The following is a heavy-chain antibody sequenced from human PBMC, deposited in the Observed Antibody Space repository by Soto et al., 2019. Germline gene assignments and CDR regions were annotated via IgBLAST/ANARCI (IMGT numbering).Heavy chain of an antibody. D-gene: IGHD1-26*01. CDR3: ARVPIVGVTGYGAFNI. CDR2: VYYSGSS. Sequence: SETLSLTCTVSGDFVSSGDSYWSWLRQPPGKGLEWIGFVYYSGSSFYKPSLESRVSISVDTSKNQFSLELSTVTAADTAVYYCARVPIVGVTGYGAFNIWGRGTMVTVSS. V-gene: IGHV4-30-4*01. J-gene: IGHJ3*02. CDR1: GDFVSSGDSY.